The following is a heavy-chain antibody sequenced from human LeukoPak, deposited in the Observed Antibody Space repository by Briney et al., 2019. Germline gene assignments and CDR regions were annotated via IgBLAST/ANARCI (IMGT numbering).Heavy chain of an antibody. Sequence: PGGSLRLSCAASGFTFSSCWMHWVRQAPGKGLVWVSRINNDGSSTSYADSVKGRFTISRDNAKNTLYLAMNSLRDEDTAVYYCASVVGGYYPPVDAFDIWGQGTMVTVSS. CDR1: GFTFSSCW. CDR3: ASVVGGYYPPVDAFDI. D-gene: IGHD3-3*01. V-gene: IGHV3-74*01. J-gene: IGHJ3*02. CDR2: INNDGSST.